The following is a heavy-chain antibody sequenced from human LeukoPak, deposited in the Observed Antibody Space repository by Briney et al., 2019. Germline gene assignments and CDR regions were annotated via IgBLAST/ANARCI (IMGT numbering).Heavy chain of an antibody. V-gene: IGHV4-30-4*01. Sequence: SETLSLTCTVSGGSISSGDYYWSWIRQPPGKGLEWIGYIYYSGSTYYNPSLKSRVTISVDTSKNQFSLKLSSVTAADTAVYYCARHKITMVRGVTHHFDYWGQGTLVTVSS. CDR2: IYYSGST. D-gene: IGHD3-10*01. CDR3: ARHKITMVRGVTHHFDY. J-gene: IGHJ4*02. CDR1: GGSISSGDYY.